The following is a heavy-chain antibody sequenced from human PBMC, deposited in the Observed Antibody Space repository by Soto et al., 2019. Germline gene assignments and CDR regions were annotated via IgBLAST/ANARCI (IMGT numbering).Heavy chain of an antibody. Sequence: GGSLRLSCAASGFTFSSYWMSWVRQAPGKGLEWVANIKQDGSEKYYVDSVKGRFTISRDNAKNSLYLQMNSLRAEDTAVYYCASPRVLAAGYGDYFGLFAGPRGGYFQHWGQGTLVTVSS. CDR2: IKQDGSEK. J-gene: IGHJ1*01. V-gene: IGHV3-7*01. D-gene: IGHD4-17*01. CDR1: GFTFSSYW. CDR3: ASPRVLAAGYGDYFGLFAGPRGGYFQH.